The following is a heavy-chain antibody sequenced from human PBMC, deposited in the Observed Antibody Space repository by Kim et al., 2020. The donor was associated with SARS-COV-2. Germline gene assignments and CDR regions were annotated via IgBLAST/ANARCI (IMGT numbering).Heavy chain of an antibody. CDR1: GFTFSSYG. CDR3: AKGEFDYYYYGMDV. V-gene: IGHV3-30*18. J-gene: IGHJ6*02. CDR2: ISYDGSNK. Sequence: GGSLRLSCAASGFTFSSYGMHWVRQAPGKGLEWVAVISYDGSNKYYADSVKGRFTISRDNSKNTLYLQMNSLRAEDTAVYYCAKGEFDYYYYGMDVWGQG.